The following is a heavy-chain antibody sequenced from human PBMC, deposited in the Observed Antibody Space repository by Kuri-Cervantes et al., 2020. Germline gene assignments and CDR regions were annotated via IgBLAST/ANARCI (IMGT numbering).Heavy chain of an antibody. V-gene: IGHV3-9*01. CDR1: GFTFDDYA. CDR3: AKVPRRGIALYYFDY. CDR2: ISWNSGSI. D-gene: IGHD6-13*01. Sequence: SLKISCVASGFTFDDYAMHWVRQAPGKGLEWVSGISWNSGSIGYADSVKGRFTISRDNAKNSLYLQMNSLRAEDTALYYCAKVPRRGIALYYFDYWGQGTLVTVSS. J-gene: IGHJ4*02.